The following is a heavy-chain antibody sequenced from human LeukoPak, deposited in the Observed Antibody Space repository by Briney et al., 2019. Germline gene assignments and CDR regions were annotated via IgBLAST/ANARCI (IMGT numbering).Heavy chain of an antibody. CDR1: GFTFSSYG. CDR3: ARSEGDSSGYYYFDY. D-gene: IGHD3-22*01. J-gene: IGHJ4*02. V-gene: IGHV3-30*03. CDR2: ISYDGSNK. Sequence: GGSLRLSCAASGFTFSSYGMHWVRQAPGKGLEWVAVISYDGSNKYYADSVKGRFTISRDNSKNTLYLQMNSLRAEDTAVYYCARSEGDSSGYYYFDYWGQGTLVTVSS.